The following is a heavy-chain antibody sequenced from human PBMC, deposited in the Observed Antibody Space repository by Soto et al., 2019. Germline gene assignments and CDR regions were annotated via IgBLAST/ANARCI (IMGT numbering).Heavy chain of an antibody. Sequence: GGSLRLSCAASGFTFSSYSMNWVRQAPGKGLESVSVISCSGGCIFYAYSVKGRFTISRDNSKNTLFLQMNSLRAEDTAVYYCAKEVVGLRFLEWLSHDAFDIWGQGTMVTVSS. CDR2: ISCSGGCI. D-gene: IGHD3-3*01. V-gene: IGHV3-23*01. J-gene: IGHJ3*02. CDR3: AKEVVGLRFLEWLSHDAFDI. CDR1: GFTFSSYS.